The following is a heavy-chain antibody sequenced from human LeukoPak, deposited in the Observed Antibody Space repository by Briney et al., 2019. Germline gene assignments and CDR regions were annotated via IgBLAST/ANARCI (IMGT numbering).Heavy chain of an antibody. D-gene: IGHD3-22*01. V-gene: IGHV3-30*04. Sequence: GRSLRLSCAASGFTFSTYAMHWVRQAPGKGLEWVAVISYDGSSKYYADSVKGRFTISRDNSKNTLYLQMNSLRAEDTAVYYCAKDRQGGYYDSSGYLNWFDPWGQGTLVTVSS. CDR1: GFTFSTYA. CDR3: AKDRQGGYYDSSGYLNWFDP. CDR2: ISYDGSSK. J-gene: IGHJ5*02.